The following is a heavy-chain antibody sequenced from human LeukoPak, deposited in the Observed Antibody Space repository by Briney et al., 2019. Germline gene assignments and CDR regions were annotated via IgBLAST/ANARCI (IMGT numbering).Heavy chain of an antibody. Sequence: SETLSLTCTVSRGSISSNYWSWIRQPAGKGLEWIGRVYISGNTNYNPSLQSRVTISLDTSNNQFSLKLSSVTAADTALYYCAAYGSGPPMEYYFDYWGQGTLVTVSS. CDR3: AAYGSGPPMEYYFDY. V-gene: IGHV4-4*07. D-gene: IGHD3-10*01. CDR2: VYISGNT. J-gene: IGHJ4*02. CDR1: RGSISSNY.